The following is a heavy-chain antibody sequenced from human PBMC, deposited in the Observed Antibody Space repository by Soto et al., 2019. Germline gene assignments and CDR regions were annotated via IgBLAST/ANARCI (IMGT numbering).Heavy chain of an antibody. V-gene: IGHV1-2*02. CDR1: GYTFTGYY. D-gene: IGHD2-2*01. CDR2: INPNSGGT. CDR3: ARDRADIVVVPAADFDY. J-gene: IGHJ4*02. Sequence: ASVKVSCKASGYTFTGYYMHWVRQAPGQGLEWMGWINPNSGGTNYAQKFQGRVTMTRDTSISTAYMELSRLRSDDTAVYYCARDRADIVVVPAADFDYWGQGTLVTVSS.